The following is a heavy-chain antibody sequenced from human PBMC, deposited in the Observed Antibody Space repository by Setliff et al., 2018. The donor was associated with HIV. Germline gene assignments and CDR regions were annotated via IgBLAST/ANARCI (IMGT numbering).Heavy chain of an antibody. CDR3: AHNINWGSDWYFDL. CDR1: GFLFSTNRVG. J-gene: IGHJ2*01. CDR2: IHWDDDK. Sequence: SGPTLVNPTQTLTLTCTFSGFLFSTNRVGVGWIRQPPGKALEWLALIHWDDDKRYSPSLKSRLTITKGTSKNQVVLTMTNMDPVDTATYYCAHNINWGSDWYFDLWGRGTLVTVSS. V-gene: IGHV2-5*02. D-gene: IGHD7-27*01.